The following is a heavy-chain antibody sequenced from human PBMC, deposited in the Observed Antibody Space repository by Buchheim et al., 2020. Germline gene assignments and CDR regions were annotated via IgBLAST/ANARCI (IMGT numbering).Heavy chain of an antibody. V-gene: IGHV3-30*04. Sequence: QVQLVESGGGMVQPGRSLRLSCAASGFTFSRHAIHWVRQAPGKGLEWVAVIPDDGRNKYYADSVKGRFSISRDNSKNKLYLQMNSLRAEDTAVYYCARDNYHDSSGYRNPDYYFDYWGQGTL. D-gene: IGHD3-22*01. CDR2: IPDDGRNK. CDR3: ARDNYHDSSGYRNPDYYFDY. J-gene: IGHJ4*02. CDR1: GFTFSRHA.